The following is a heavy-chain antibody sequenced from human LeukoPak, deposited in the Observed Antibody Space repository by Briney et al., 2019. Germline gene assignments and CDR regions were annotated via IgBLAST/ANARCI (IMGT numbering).Heavy chain of an antibody. V-gene: IGHV3-11*06. CDR3: AREKSSYCSGGSCYLSRFDP. CDR2: ISSSSSYT. Sequence: GGSLRLSCAASGFTFSDYYMSWIRQAPGKGLEGVSYISSSSSYTNYADSVKGRFTISRDNAKNSLYLQMNSLRAEDTAVYYCAREKSSYCSGGSCYLSRFDPWGQGTLVTVSS. J-gene: IGHJ5*02. CDR1: GFTFSDYY. D-gene: IGHD2-15*01.